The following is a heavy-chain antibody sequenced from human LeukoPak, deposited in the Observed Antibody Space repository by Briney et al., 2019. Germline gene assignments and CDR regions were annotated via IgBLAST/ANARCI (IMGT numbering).Heavy chain of an antibody. V-gene: IGHV3-21*01. Sequence: GGSLRLSCAASGFTFSSYSMNWVRQAPGKGLEWVSSISSSSSYIYYADSVKGRFTISRDNAKNSLYLQMNSLRAEDTAVYYCARCLYTADAFDIWGQGTMVTVSS. CDR1: GFTFSSYS. CDR2: ISSSSSYI. J-gene: IGHJ3*02. CDR3: ARCLYTADAFDI. D-gene: IGHD1-14*01.